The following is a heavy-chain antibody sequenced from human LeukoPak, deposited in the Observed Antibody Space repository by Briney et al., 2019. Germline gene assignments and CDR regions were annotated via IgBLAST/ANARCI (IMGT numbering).Heavy chain of an antibody. CDR2: ISSSSSYI. V-gene: IGHV3-21*01. D-gene: IGHD5-12*01. CDR3: ARVSSGYDQTTDFDY. CDR1: GFTFSSYS. J-gene: IGHJ4*02. Sequence: GGSLRLSCAASGFTFSSYSMNWVRQAPGKGLEWVSSISSSSSYIYYADSVKGRFTISRDNAKNSLYLQVNSLRAEDTAVYYCARVSSGYDQTTDFDYWGQGTLVTVSS.